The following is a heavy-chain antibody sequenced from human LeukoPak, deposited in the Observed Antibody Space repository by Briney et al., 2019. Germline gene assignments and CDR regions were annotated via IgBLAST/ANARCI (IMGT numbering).Heavy chain of an antibody. J-gene: IGHJ4*02. CDR3: ARAGDSIDY. D-gene: IGHD2-21*02. CDR2: IYYSGST. Sequence: PSETLSLTCTVSGGSISSYYWSWVRQPPGKGLEWIGYIYYSGSTNYNPSLKSRVTISVDTSKNQFSLKLSSVTAADTAVYYCARAGDSIDYWGLGTLVTVSS. CDR1: GGSISSYY. V-gene: IGHV4-59*01.